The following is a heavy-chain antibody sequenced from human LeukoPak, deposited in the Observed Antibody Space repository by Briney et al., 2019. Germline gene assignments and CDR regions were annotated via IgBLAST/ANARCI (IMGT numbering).Heavy chain of an antibody. CDR3: GRVFYDFWSGYYDTTDY. V-gene: IGHV1-2*02. CDR2: INPNSGGT. Sequence: ASVKVSCKASGYTFTSYYMHWVRQAPGQGLEWMGWINPNSGGTNYAQKFQGRVTMTTDTSTSTAYMELSRLRSDDTAVYYCGRVFYDFWSGYYDTTDYWGQETLVTVSS. CDR1: GYTFTSYY. J-gene: IGHJ4*02. D-gene: IGHD3-3*01.